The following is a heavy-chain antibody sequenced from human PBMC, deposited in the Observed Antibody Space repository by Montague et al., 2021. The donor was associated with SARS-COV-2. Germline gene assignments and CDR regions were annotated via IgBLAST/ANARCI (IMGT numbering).Heavy chain of an antibody. CDR1: GGSISSDY. CDR2: VYYRGNT. D-gene: IGHD3-16*01. V-gene: IGHV4-59*08. Sequence: SETLSLTCTVSGGSISSDYWTWIRQPPGKGLEWIGFVYYRGNTYYNPSLRGRVTISVDTSSNHFSLTLSSVTAADTAIYYCARHYDDSSRVDSWGQGTLVTASS. CDR3: ARHYDDSSRVDS. J-gene: IGHJ4*02.